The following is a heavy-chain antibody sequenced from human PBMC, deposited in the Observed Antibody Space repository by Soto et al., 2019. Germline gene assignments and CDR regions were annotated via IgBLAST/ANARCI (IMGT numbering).Heavy chain of an antibody. V-gene: IGHV3-48*03. CDR3: ARDEGSAWYFDY. CDR2: IVGGGTSV. D-gene: IGHD6-19*01. Sequence: EVQLVESGGGLVQPGGSLRLSCAASGFTFSSSEMNWVRQAPGKGLEWVSYIVGGGTSVYYADSVKGRFTISRDNDRNSLYLQMNSLRAEDTAVYFCARDEGSAWYFDYWGQGTVVTVSS. J-gene: IGHJ4*02. CDR1: GFTFSSSE.